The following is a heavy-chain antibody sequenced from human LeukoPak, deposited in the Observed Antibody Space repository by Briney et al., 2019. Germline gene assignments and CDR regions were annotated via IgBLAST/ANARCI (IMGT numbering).Heavy chain of an antibody. CDR3: ARDPRDGYGHFDH. J-gene: IGHJ4*02. Sequence: GGSLRLSCAASGFTFSGNHMNWVRQAPGKGLEWISVIYIDGYTYYADSVKGQFTISRDNSKNTLYLQMNSLKPDDTAIYYCARDPRDGYGHFDHWGQGTLVTVSS. V-gene: IGHV3-66*02. D-gene: IGHD5-24*01. CDR1: GFTFSGNH. CDR2: IYIDGYT.